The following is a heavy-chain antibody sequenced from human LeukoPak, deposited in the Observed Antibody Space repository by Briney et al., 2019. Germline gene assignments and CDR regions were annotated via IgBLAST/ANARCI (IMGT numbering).Heavy chain of an antibody. Sequence: GWSLRLSCAASGFTFSSYAMHWVRQAPGKGLEWVAVISYDGSNKYYADSVKGRFTISRDNSKNTLYLQMNSLRAEDTAVYYCARVERYFDWSYQYYYMDVWGRGTTVTVSS. J-gene: IGHJ6*03. V-gene: IGHV3-30*04. CDR3: ARVERYFDWSYQYYYMDV. D-gene: IGHD3-9*01. CDR1: GFTFSSYA. CDR2: ISYDGSNK.